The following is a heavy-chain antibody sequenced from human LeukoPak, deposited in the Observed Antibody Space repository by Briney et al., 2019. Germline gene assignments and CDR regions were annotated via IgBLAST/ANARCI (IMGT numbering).Heavy chain of an antibody. CDR2: ISGSGGST. CDR3: AKPPPYYYDSSAYYYFDY. Sequence: VGSLRLSCAASGFTFSSYAMSWVRQAPGKGLEWVSAISGSGGSTYYADSVKGRFTISRDNSKNTLYLQMNSLRAEDTAVYYCAKPPPYYYDSSAYYYFDYWGQGTLVTVSS. CDR1: GFTFSSYA. V-gene: IGHV3-23*01. J-gene: IGHJ4*02. D-gene: IGHD3-22*01.